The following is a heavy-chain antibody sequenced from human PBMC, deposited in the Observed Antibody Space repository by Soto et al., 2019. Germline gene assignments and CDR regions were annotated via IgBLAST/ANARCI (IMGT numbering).Heavy chain of an antibody. J-gene: IGHJ4*02. Sequence: QVQLVQSGAEVKKPGASVKVSCKASGYTFTSYYMHWVRQAPGQGLEWMGIINPGGGSTSYAQKFQGRVTMTRDTSTSTVYMELSSLRSEDTAVYYCARPTGGWELLNWGQGTLVTVSS. D-gene: IGHD1-26*01. CDR3: ARPTGGWELLN. CDR2: INPGGGST. V-gene: IGHV1-46*01. CDR1: GYTFTSYY.